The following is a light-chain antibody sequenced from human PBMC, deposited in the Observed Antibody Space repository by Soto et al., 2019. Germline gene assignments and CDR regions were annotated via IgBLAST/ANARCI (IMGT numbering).Light chain of an antibody. V-gene: IGKV2-28*01. CDR2: LGS. CDR3: MQDLEPPLT. Sequence: DIVMTQSPLALPVSPGEPASISCRSSQSLLHSNGYNYLEWYLQKPGQSPQLLIYLGSNRASGVPDRLSGSGSGTDDTLKISRVEAEDVSVYYWMQDLEPPLTFGQGTKVEIE. CDR1: QSLLHSNGYNY. J-gene: IGKJ1*01.